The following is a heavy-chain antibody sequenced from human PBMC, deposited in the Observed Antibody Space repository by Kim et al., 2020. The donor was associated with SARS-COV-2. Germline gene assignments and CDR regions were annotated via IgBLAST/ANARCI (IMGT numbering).Heavy chain of an antibody. CDR1: GYSFTSYW. CDR3: ARRARAGATKYYFDY. V-gene: IGHV5-51*01. J-gene: IGHJ4*02. D-gene: IGHD1-26*01. CDR2: IYPGDSDT. Sequence: GESLKISCKGSGYSFTSYWIGWVRQMPGKGLEWMGIIYPGDSDTRYSPSFQGQVTISADKSISTAYLQWSSLKASDTAMYYCARRARAGATKYYFDYWGQGTLVTVSS.